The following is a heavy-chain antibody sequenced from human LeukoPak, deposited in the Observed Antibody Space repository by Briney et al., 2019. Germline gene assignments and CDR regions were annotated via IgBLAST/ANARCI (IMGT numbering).Heavy chain of an antibody. V-gene: IGHV1-2*02. CDR2: INPNSGGT. D-gene: IGHD2-2*01. J-gene: IGHJ4*02. CDR1: GYTFTVYG. CDR3: AREYCSSTSCYWPN. Sequence: ASVKVSCKASGYTFTVYGISWVRQAPGQGLQWMGWINPNSGGTNYAQKFQGRVTMTRDTSISTAYMELSRLRSDDTAVYYCAREYCSSTSCYWPNWGQGTLVTVSS.